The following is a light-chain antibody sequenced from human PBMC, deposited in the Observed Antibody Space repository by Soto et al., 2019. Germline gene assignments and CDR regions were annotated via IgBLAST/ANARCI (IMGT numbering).Light chain of an antibody. Sequence: EIMLTQSPGTLSLSPGETAALSCRASQSVSSKYLAWYQQKSGQAPRLLIYATSSRATDIPDRFIGYGSGTDFTLTISGLEPEDSAVYYCQNHGTTFGQGTKVDIK. J-gene: IGKJ1*01. V-gene: IGKV3-20*01. CDR1: QSVSSKY. CDR3: QNHGTT. CDR2: ATS.